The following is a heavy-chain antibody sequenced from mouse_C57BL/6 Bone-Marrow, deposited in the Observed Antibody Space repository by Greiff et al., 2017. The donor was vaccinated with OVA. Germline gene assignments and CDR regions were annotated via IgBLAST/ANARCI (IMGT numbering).Heavy chain of an antibody. CDR1: GYSFTDYN. V-gene: IGHV1-39*01. CDR2: INPDYGTT. Sequence: VQLQQSGPELVKPGASVKISCKASGYSFTDYNMNWVKQSNGKSLEWIGVINPDYGTTSYNQKFKGKATLTVDQSSSTAYMQLNSLTSEDSAVYYCAFYYGSSYRYFDVWGTGTTVTVSS. D-gene: IGHD1-1*01. CDR3: AFYYGSSYRYFDV. J-gene: IGHJ1*03.